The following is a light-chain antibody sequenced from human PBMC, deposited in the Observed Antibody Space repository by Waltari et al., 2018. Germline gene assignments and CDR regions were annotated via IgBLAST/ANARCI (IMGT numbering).Light chain of an antibody. J-gene: IGLJ3*02. V-gene: IGLV2-14*01. Sequence: QSALTQPTSVSGSPGQSITLSCTGTSSYVGFYNYFSWYQQYPGTVPRLLIYYVSERPSGISSRFSGSKSGNTASLTSSGLQADDEADYYCNSYTGSSSWVFGGGTKLTVL. CDR2: YVS. CDR3: NSYTGSSSWV. CDR1: SSYVGFYNY.